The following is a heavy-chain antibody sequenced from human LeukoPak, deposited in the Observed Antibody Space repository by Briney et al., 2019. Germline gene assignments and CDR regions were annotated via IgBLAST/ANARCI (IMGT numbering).Heavy chain of an antibody. CDR1: GFTFSSYA. CDR3: ARDSDYGDFDYGMDV. J-gene: IGHJ6*02. CDR2: ISYDGSNK. V-gene: IGHV3-30-3*01. Sequence: SGGSLRLSCAASGFTFSSYAMHWVRQAPGKGLEWVAVISYDGSNKYYADSVKGRLTISRDNSKNTLYLQMNSLRAEDTAVYYCARDSDYGDFDYGMDVWGQGTTVTVSS. D-gene: IGHD4-17*01.